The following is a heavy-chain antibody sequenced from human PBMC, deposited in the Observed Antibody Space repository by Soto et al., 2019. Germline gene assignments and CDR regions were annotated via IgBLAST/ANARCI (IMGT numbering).Heavy chain of an antibody. V-gene: IGHV4-34*01. J-gene: IGHJ3*02. CDR3: ARVQRGTATTVVDAFDI. D-gene: IGHD1-1*01. Sequence: QVQLQQWGAGLLKPSETLSLTCAVYGGSVSVPNYYWSWIRQPPGKGLEWMGEMSHSGGSHFNPSLKSRVTISVDTSTNQFSLKMSSVTAADTALYYCARVQRGTATTVVDAFDIWGPGTMVIVSS. CDR2: MSHSGGS. CDR1: GGSVSVPNYY.